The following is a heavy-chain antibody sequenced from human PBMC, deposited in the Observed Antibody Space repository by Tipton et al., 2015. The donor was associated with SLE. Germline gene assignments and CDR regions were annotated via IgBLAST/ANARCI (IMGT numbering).Heavy chain of an antibody. CDR1: GGSISSFH. CDR3: ARHAGLDYYFDY. CDR2: IYYSGST. V-gene: IGHV4-59*08. D-gene: IGHD3/OR15-3a*01. J-gene: IGHJ4*02. Sequence: TLSLTCTVSGGSISSFHWSWIRQPPGKGLEWIGYIYYSGSTTYNPSLKSRVTISVDTSKNQFSPKLSSVTAADTAFYYCARHAGLDYYFDYWGQGTLVTVSS.